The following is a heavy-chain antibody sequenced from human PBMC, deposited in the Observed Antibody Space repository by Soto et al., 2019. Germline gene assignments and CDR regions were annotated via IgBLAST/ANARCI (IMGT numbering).Heavy chain of an antibody. CDR3: ATVGTGSYNLLDP. CDR1: GFTFSTYW. J-gene: IGHJ5*02. CDR2: INSDGSTT. Sequence: EVQLVESGGGLVQPGGSLRLSCAASGFTFSTYWMHWVRQAPGKGLVLVSRINSDGSTTTYADSVKGRFTISRDNAKNTLYLQMNSLRAEDTAVYFCATVGTGSYNLLDPWGQGTLVTVSS. V-gene: IGHV3-74*01. D-gene: IGHD1-26*01.